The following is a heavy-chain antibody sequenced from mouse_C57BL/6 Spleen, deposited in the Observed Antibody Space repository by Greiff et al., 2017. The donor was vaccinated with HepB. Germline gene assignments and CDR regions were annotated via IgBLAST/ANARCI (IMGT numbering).Heavy chain of an antibody. V-gene: IGHV3-6*01. CDR1: GYSITSGYY. CDR2: ISYDGSN. Sequence: EVQLVESGPGLVKPSQSLSLTCSVTGYSITSGYYWNWIRQFPGNKLEWMGYISYDGSNNYNPSLKNRISITRDTSKNQFFLKLNSVTTEDTATYYCAREDLDDWYFDVWGTGTTVTVSS. CDR3: AREDLDDWYFDV. J-gene: IGHJ1*03.